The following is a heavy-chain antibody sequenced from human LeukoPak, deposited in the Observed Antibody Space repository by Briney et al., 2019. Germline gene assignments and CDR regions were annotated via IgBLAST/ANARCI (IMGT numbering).Heavy chain of an antibody. D-gene: IGHD3-3*01. CDR2: ISYDGSNK. CDR1: GFTFSSYA. J-gene: IGHJ5*02. Sequence: QPGRSLRLSCAASGFTFSSYAMHWVRQAPGKGLEWVAVISYDGSNKYYADSVKGRFTISRDNSKNTLYLQMNSLRAEDTAAYYCASSFTIFGAVYNWFDPWGQGTLVTVSS. V-gene: IGHV3-30-3*01. CDR3: ASSFTIFGAVYNWFDP.